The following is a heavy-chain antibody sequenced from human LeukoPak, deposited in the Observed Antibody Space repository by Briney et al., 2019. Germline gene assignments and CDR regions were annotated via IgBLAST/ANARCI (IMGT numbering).Heavy chain of an antibody. CDR1: GFIFDDYA. Sequence: QPGGSLRLSCAAPGFIFDDYAIHWVRQAPGKGLEWVSLISGDGGSTFYADSVKGRFTISRDNSKNSLYLQMSSLRSEDTALYYCARESERSGWYDYWGQGNLVTVSS. CDR2: ISGDGGST. J-gene: IGHJ4*02. V-gene: IGHV3-43*02. D-gene: IGHD6-19*01. CDR3: ARESERSGWYDY.